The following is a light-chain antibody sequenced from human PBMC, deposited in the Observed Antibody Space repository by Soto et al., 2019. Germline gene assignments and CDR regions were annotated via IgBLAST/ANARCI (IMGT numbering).Light chain of an antibody. CDR2: GAS. CDR1: QSVSSGD. CDR3: QQHSHWPPWT. J-gene: IGKJ1*01. Sequence: VLTQSPGTLSLSPGERATLFCRAGQSVSSGDLAWYQQKPGQAPRLLIYGASNRATGIPDRFSGSGSGTDFTLTISSLEPEDVAVYYCQQHSHWPPWTFGQGTRVEIQ. V-gene: IGKV3D-20*02.